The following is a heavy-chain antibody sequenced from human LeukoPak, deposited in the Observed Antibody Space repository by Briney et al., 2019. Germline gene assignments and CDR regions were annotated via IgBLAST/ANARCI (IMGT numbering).Heavy chain of an antibody. Sequence: PSETLSLTCTVSGGFISIYYWSWIRQPPGKGLEWIGYVYNSGSTDYNLSLKSRVTISADTSKNQFSLKLSSVIAADTAVYYCVRDRELNYWGQGILVTVSS. D-gene: IGHD5-24*01. CDR2: VYNSGST. CDR3: VRDRELNY. V-gene: IGHV4-59*01. J-gene: IGHJ4*02. CDR1: GGFISIYY.